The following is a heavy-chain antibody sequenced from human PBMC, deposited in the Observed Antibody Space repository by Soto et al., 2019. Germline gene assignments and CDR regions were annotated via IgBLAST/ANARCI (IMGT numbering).Heavy chain of an antibody. CDR1: GYSFTSYW. Sequence: PGESLKISCKGSGYSFTSYWIGWVRQMPGKGLEWMGIIYPGDSDTRYSPSFQGQVTISADKSISTAYLQWSSLKASDTAMYYCATGSSSWYATGHVGFDYWGQGTLVTVSS. D-gene: IGHD6-13*01. J-gene: IGHJ4*02. V-gene: IGHV5-51*01. CDR2: IYPGDSDT. CDR3: ATGSSSWYATGHVGFDY.